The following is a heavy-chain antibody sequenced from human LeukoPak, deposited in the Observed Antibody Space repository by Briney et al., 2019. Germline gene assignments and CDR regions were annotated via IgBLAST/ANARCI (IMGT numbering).Heavy chain of an antibody. D-gene: IGHD5-12*01. V-gene: IGHV3-23*01. CDR3: VKRDLYIGATT. CDR2: ISPGGSP. Sequence: PGASLRLSCAASGFTSSSNAMGWVRQAPGKGLEWVSAISPGGSPYYADSVKGRFTISRDNSKNTLYLQMNSLRAEDTAVYYCVKRDLYIGATTWGQGTLVTVSS. CDR1: GFTSSSNA. J-gene: IGHJ5*02.